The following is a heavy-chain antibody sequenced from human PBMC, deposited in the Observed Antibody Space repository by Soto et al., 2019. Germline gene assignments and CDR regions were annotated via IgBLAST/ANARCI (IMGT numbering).Heavy chain of an antibody. V-gene: IGHV3-48*03. D-gene: IGHD6-19*01. CDR1: GFTFSIHE. CDR2: ISSIGVAT. J-gene: IGHJ4*02. Sequence: EVQLVESGGGLAQPGGSLRLSCAASGFTFSIHEMNWVRQAPGKGLEWVSYISSIGVATYYADSVKGRFTISRDNAKNSLYLQMNSLRAEDTAVYYCAREGRVGGIDYWGQGTPVTVSS. CDR3: AREGRVGGIDY.